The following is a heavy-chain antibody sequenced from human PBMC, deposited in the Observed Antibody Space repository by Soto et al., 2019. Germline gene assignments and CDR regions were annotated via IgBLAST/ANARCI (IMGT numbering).Heavy chain of an antibody. D-gene: IGHD2-15*01. V-gene: IGHV3-33*01. CDR1: GFTFSSYG. CDR3: ARDPVVVAAMSYYYYYGMDV. CDR2: IWYDGSNK. J-gene: IGHJ6*02. Sequence: GGSLRLSCAASGFTFSSYGMHWVRQAPGKGLEWVAVIWYDGSNKYYADSVKGRFTISRDNSKKTLYLQMNSLRAEDTAVYYCARDPVVVAAMSYYYYYGMDVWGQGTTVTVSS.